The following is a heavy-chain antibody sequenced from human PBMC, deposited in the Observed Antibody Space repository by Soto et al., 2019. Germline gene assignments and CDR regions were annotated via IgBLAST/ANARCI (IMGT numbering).Heavy chain of an antibody. CDR1: GFTFSSYG. V-gene: IGHV3-33*01. J-gene: IGHJ3*02. Sequence: QVQLVESGGGVVQPGRSLRLSCAASGFTFSSYGMHWVRQASGKGLEWVAVIWYDGSNKYYADSVKGRFTISRDNSKNTLCLQMNSLRAEDTAVYYCARDKYGDSPRGLVALDIWGQGTMVTVSS. CDR2: IWYDGSNK. CDR3: ARDKYGDSPRGLVALDI. D-gene: IGHD4-17*01.